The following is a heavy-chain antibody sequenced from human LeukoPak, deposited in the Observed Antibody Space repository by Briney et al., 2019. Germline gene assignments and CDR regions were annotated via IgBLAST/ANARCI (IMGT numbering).Heavy chain of an antibody. CDR2: MYTSGST. J-gene: IGHJ3*02. Sequence: SETLSLTCTVSGGSISNYYWSWIRQPAGKGLEWIGRMYTSGSTNYNPSVRSRVTMSIDTSKNQFSLKVTSVTAADTAVYYCARAIVGVTDAFDIWGQGTTVTVSS. D-gene: IGHD1-26*01. CDR3: ARAIVGVTDAFDI. CDR1: GGSISNYY. V-gene: IGHV4-4*07.